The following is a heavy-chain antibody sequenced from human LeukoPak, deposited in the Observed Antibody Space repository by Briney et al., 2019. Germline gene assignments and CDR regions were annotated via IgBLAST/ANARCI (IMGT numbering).Heavy chain of an antibody. Sequence: GRSLRLSCAASGFTFSSYAIHWVRQAPGKGLEWVAVIWYDGSNKYYADSVKGRFTISRDNSKNTLYLQMNSLRAEDTAVYYCARERRGFGGAFDPWGQGTLVTVSS. CDR1: GFTFSSYA. CDR2: IWYDGSNK. CDR3: ARERRGFGGAFDP. J-gene: IGHJ5*02. V-gene: IGHV3-33*08. D-gene: IGHD4-23*01.